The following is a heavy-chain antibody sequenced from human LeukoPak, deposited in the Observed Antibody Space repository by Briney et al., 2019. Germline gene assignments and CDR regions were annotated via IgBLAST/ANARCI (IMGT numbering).Heavy chain of an antibody. V-gene: IGHV3-48*03. CDR3: AREGRDCSSTNCLFDY. D-gene: IGHD2-2*01. CDR2: ISSSGSTI. CDR1: GFTFSSYE. J-gene: IGHJ4*02. Sequence: GGSLRLSCAASGFTFSSYEMNWVRQAPGKGLEWVSYISSSGSTIYYADSVKGRFTISRDNAKNSLYLQMNSLRVEDTAVYYCAREGRDCSSTNCLFDYWGQGTLVTVSS.